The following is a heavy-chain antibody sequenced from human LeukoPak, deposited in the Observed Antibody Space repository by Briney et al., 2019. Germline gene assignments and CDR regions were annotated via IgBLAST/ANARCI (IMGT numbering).Heavy chain of an antibody. CDR3: ARLLDYYDSSGYELGDFDY. J-gene: IGHJ4*02. V-gene: IGHV4-59*08. Sequence: PSETLSLTCAVYGGSFSGYYWSWIRQPPGKGLEWIGYIYYSGSTNYNSSLKSRVTISVDTSKNQFSLKLSSVTAADTAVYYCARLLDYYDSSGYELGDFDYWGQGTLVTVSS. CDR1: GGSFSGYY. CDR2: IYYSGST. D-gene: IGHD3-22*01.